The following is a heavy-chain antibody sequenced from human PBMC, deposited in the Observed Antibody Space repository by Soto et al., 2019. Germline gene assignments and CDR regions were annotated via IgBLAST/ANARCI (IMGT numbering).Heavy chain of an antibody. CDR3: ARSVGDYHYGMDV. J-gene: IGHJ6*02. V-gene: IGHV4-39*01. D-gene: IGHD1-26*01. Sequence: PSETLSLTCTVSGASITSTSYHWGWIRQPPGKGLEWIGNFYYSGSTYYNPSLRSRVTISVDASKNQFSVKVSSVTATDTAVYYCARSVGDYHYGMDVWGQGTTVTVSS. CDR2: FYYSGST. CDR1: GASITSTSYH.